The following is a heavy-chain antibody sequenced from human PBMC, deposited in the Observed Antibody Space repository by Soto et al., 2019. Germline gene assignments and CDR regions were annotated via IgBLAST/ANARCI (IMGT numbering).Heavy chain of an antibody. D-gene: IGHD6-19*01. CDR3: ARDRTNSGWSDY. CDR2: ISRSSSVI. CDR1: GLSFSSYI. V-gene: IGHV3-48*01. J-gene: IGHJ4*02. Sequence: EVQLVESGGGLVQPGGSLRLSCAASGLSFSSYIMKWVRQAPGKGLEWVSYISRSSSVIYYADSVKGRFTISRDNAENSLYLQMNSLRVEDRAVYYCARDRTNSGWSDYWGQGILVTVSS.